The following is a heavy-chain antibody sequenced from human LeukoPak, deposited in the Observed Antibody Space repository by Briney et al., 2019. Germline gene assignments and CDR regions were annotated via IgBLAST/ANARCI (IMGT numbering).Heavy chain of an antibody. V-gene: IGHV1-46*01. D-gene: IGHD1-14*01. CDR1: GYTFTSYY. Sequence: ASVKVSCKASGYTFTSYYMHWVRQAPGQGLEWMGIINPSGGSTSYAQKFQGRVTMTRDMSTSTVYLELSSLRSEDTAVYCCARDKARHNPLDPWGQGTLVTVSS. J-gene: IGHJ5*02. CDR2: INPSGGST. CDR3: ARDKARHNPLDP.